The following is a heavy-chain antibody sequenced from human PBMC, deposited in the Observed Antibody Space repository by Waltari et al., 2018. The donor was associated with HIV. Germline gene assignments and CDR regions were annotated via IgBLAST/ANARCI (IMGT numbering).Heavy chain of an antibody. CDR1: GFTFSSYS. V-gene: IGHV3-21*01. D-gene: IGHD3-10*01. J-gene: IGHJ6*02. CDR2: ISSSSSYI. Sequence: EVQLVESGGGLVKPGGSLRLSCAASGFTFSSYSMNCVRQAPGKGLEWVSSISSSSSYIYYADSVKGRFTISRDNDKNSLYLQMNSLRAEDTAVYYCACDSGSGWFGELQHPYYYYGMDVWGQGTTVTVSS. CDR3: ACDSGSGWFGELQHPYYYYGMDV.